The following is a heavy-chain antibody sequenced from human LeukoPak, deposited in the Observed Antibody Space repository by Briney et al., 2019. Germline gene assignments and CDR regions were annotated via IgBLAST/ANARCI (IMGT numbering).Heavy chain of an antibody. CDR1: CA. J-gene: IGHJ4*02. CDR2: ISASGRTT. CDR3: AKLCSGGSRYWNY. Sequence: CAMSWVRQAPGKGLEWVSHISASGRTTDYADSVKGRFTISRDNSKNTVYLQMNSLRAEDTAVYYCAKLCSGGSRYWNYWGQGTLVTVSS. D-gene: IGHD2-15*01. V-gene: IGHV3-23*01.